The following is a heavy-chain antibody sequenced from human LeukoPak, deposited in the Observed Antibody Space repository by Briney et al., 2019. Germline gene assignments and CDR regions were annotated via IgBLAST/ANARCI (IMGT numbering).Heavy chain of an antibody. Sequence: ASVKVSCKASGYTFTGYYMHWVRQAPGQGLEWMGWINPNSGGTNYAQKFQGRVTMTRDTAISTAYMELSRLRSDDTAVYYCARTSRQQWLVKYYYYYMDVWGKGTTVTVSS. CDR1: GYTFTGYY. J-gene: IGHJ6*03. V-gene: IGHV1-2*02. D-gene: IGHD6-19*01. CDR3: ARTSRQQWLVKYYYYYMDV. CDR2: INPNSGGT.